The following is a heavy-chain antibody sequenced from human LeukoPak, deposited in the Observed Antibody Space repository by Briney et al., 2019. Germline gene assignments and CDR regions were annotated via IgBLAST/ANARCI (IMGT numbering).Heavy chain of an antibody. CDR2: ISGSGGST. V-gene: IGHV3-23*01. CDR1: GFTFSSYA. D-gene: IGHD6-13*01. Sequence: GGSLRLSCAASGFTFSSYAMSWVRQAPGKGLEWVSGISGSGGSTYYADSVKGRFTISRDNSKNTLYLQMNSLRAEDTAVHYCAPAPGIAAAGRYGMDVWGQGTTVTVSS. CDR3: APAPGIAAAGRYGMDV. J-gene: IGHJ6*02.